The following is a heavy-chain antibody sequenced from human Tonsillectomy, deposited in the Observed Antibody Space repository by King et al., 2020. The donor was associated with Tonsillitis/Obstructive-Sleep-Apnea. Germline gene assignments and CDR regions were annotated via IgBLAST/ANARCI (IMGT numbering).Heavy chain of an antibody. CDR2: ISGSGGST. V-gene: IGHV3-23*04. Sequence: DVQLVESGGGLVQPGGSLRLSCAASGFTFSSYAMSWVRQAPGKGLEWVSAISGSGGSTYYADSVKGRFTISRDNSKNTLHLQMNSLRAEDTAVYYCAKDRRRGDIVVVPAANAFDIWGQGTMVTVSS. CDR1: GFTFSSYA. D-gene: IGHD2-2*01. J-gene: IGHJ3*02. CDR3: AKDRRRGDIVVVPAANAFDI.